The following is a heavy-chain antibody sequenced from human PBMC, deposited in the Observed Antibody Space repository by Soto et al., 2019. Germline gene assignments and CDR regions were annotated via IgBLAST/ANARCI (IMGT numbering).Heavy chain of an antibody. D-gene: IGHD2-15*01. J-gene: IGHJ5*02. CDR2: INHSGST. V-gene: IGHV4-34*01. Sequence: SETLSLTCAVYGGSFSGYYWSWIRQPPGKGLEWIGEINHSGSTNYNPSLKSRVTISVDTSKNQFSLKLSSVTAADTAVYYCARGIVVVVAATPNWFDPWGQGTLVTVS. CDR1: GGSFSGYY. CDR3: ARGIVVVVAATPNWFDP.